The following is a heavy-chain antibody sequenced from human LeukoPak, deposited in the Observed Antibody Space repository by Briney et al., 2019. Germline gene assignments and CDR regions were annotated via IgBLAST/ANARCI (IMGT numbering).Heavy chain of an antibody. V-gene: IGHV3-48*04. Sequence: GGSLRLSCAASGFTFSSYSMNWVRQAPGKGLEWVSYISDSGRTTFYADSVKGRFTISRDNAKNSLYLQMSSLRVEDTAVYYCASWGGNAQSDSWSGPFDYWGQGTLVTVSS. CDR1: GFTFSSYS. CDR2: ISDSGRTT. D-gene: IGHD3-3*01. CDR3: ASWGGNAQSDSWSGPFDY. J-gene: IGHJ4*02.